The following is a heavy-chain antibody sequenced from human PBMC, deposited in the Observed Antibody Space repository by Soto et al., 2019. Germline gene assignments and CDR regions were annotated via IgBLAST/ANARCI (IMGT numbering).Heavy chain of an antibody. Sequence: GGSLRLSCAASGFTFSSYAMSWVRQAPGKGLEWVSTIGGSGGSTYSADSVKGRFTISRDNSKNTLYLQMNSLRAEDTAVYYCARDLVPSYYGDYGEGAFDIWGQGTMVTVSS. CDR2: IGGSGGST. V-gene: IGHV3-23*01. J-gene: IGHJ3*02. D-gene: IGHD4-17*01. CDR1: GFTFSSYA. CDR3: ARDLVPSYYGDYGEGAFDI.